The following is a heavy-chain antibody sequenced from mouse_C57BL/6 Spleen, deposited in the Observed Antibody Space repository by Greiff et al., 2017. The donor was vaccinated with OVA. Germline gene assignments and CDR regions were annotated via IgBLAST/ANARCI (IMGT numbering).Heavy chain of an antibody. D-gene: IGHD3-3*01. J-gene: IGHJ3*01. CDR1: GYTFTSYW. CDR3: ARERGTGFAY. Sequence: QVQLKQSGAELVRPGTSVKLSCKASGYTFTSYWMHWVKQRPGQGLEWIGVIDPSDSYTNYNQKFKGKATLTVDTSSSTAYMQLSSLTSEDSAVYYCARERGTGFAYWGQGTLVTVSA. CDR2: IDPSDSYT. V-gene: IGHV1-59*01.